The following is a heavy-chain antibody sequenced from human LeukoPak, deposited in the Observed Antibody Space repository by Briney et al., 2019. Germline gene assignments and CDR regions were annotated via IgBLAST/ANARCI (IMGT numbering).Heavy chain of an antibody. Sequence: PAGGSLRLSCAASGFTFSSYAMNWVRQAPGKGLEWVSGISGSGGTTNYADSVKGRSTISRDNSKNTQYLQMNSLGVEDTAVYYCAKDAGIVVAGRLGYWGQGTLVTVSS. CDR2: ISGSGGTT. J-gene: IGHJ4*02. V-gene: IGHV3-23*01. D-gene: IGHD6-13*01. CDR1: GFTFSSYA. CDR3: AKDAGIVVAGRLGY.